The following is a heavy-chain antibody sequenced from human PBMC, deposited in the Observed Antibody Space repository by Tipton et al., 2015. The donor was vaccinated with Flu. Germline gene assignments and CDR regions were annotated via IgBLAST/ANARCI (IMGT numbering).Heavy chain of an antibody. CDR3: AREKDSSGSEFFQQ. CDR1: GGSISSGSYY. D-gene: IGHD6-19*01. Sequence: TLSLTCTVSGGSISSGSYYWGGIRQPPGKGLEWIGCIYYSGRTYYNPSLKSRVTLSVDTSKNQFSLKLSSVTAADTAVYYCAREKDSSGSEFFQQWGQGTLVTVSS. J-gene: IGHJ1*01. CDR2: IYYSGRT. V-gene: IGHV4-39*07.